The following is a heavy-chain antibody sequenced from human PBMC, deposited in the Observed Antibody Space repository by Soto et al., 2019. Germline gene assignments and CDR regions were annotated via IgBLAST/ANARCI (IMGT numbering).Heavy chain of an antibody. Sequence: PGGSLRLSCAASGFTFNSYGIHWVRQAPGKGLEWVAVIWYDGSNKYYADSVKGRFTISSDNSTNSLYLQMNSLRADDTAVYYCASDGFLGFLSCLYYYYFYLDVWRKGTTVTVSS. J-gene: IGHJ6*03. V-gene: IGHV3-33*01. CDR1: GFTFNSYG. D-gene: IGHD3-3*01. CDR2: IWYDGSNK. CDR3: ASDGFLGFLSCLYYYYFYLDV.